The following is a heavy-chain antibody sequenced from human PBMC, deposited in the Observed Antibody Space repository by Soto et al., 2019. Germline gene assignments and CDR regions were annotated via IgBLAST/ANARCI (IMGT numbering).Heavy chain of an antibody. CDR2: IFYSGST. V-gene: IGHV4-39*01. CDR1: GGSVSCGPYY. Sequence: PSETLSLTCTVSGGSVSCGPYYWGWIRQPPGKGLEWIGSIFYSGSTYYNPSLKSRVTISVDTSKNQFSLKLSFVTAADTAVYYCARADYGDYELTGYYFDYWGQATLVTVSS. D-gene: IGHD4-17*01. J-gene: IGHJ4*02. CDR3: ARADYGDYELTGYYFDY.